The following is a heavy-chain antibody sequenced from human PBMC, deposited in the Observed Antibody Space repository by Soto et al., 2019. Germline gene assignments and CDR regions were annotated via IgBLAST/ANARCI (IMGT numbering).Heavy chain of an antibody. CDR2: IYRTGST. Sequence: SETLSLTCTVSGGSISSGDYYWSWVRQPPGQGLEWIGEIYRTGSTNYNPSLKSRVTISLDKSENQFSLKVTSLTAADTAVYYCASRDPGTSVDYWGQGTLVTVSS. V-gene: IGHV4-30-4*01. CDR1: GGSISSGDYY. J-gene: IGHJ4*02. CDR3: ASRDPGTSVDY. D-gene: IGHD1-7*01.